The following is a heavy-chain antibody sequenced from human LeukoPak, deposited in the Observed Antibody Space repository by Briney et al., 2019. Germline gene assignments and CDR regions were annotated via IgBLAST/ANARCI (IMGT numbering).Heavy chain of an antibody. CDR1: GGSISSGGYS. Sequence: PSQTLSLTCAVSGGSISSGGYSWSWIRQPPGKGLEWIGYIYHSGSTYYNPSLKSRVTISVDRSKNQFSLKLSSVTAADTAAYYCARISSGYDDYWGQGTLVTVSS. J-gene: IGHJ4*02. CDR2: IYHSGST. CDR3: ARISSGYDDY. V-gene: IGHV4-30-2*01. D-gene: IGHD3-22*01.